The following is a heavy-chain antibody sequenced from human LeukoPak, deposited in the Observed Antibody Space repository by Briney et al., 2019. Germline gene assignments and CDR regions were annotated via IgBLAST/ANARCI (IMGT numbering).Heavy chain of an antibody. J-gene: IGHJ4*02. V-gene: IGHV1-2*02. CDR3: ARDPPYGSSWYVFPGDY. CDR1: GYTFTGYY. D-gene: IGHD6-13*01. CDR2: INPNSGGT. Sequence: GASVKVSCKASGYTFTGYYMHWVRQAPGQGLEWMGWINPNSGGTNYAQKFQGRVTMTRDTSISTAYMELSRLRSDDTAVYYCARDPPYGSSWYVFPGDYWGQGTLVTVSS.